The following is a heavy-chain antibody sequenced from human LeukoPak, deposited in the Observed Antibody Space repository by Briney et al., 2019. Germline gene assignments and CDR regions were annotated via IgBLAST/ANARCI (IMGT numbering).Heavy chain of an antibody. CDR3: ARETRSLPYYMDV. D-gene: IGHD3-3*01. Sequence: ASVKVSCKASGYTFTNYGISWVRQAPGRGLEWMGWISAYNGNTNYAQKLQGRVTMTTDTSTSTAYMELRSLRSDDTAVYYCARETRSLPYYMDVWGKGTTVTVSS. CDR1: GYTFTNYG. J-gene: IGHJ6*03. CDR2: ISAYNGNT. V-gene: IGHV1-18*01.